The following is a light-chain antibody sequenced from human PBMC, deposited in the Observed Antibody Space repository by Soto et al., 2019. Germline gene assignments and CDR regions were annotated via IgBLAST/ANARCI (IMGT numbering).Light chain of an antibody. J-gene: IGLJ1*01. Sequence: QSVLTQPPSVSVAPGQRVTISCTGSSSNIGAGYDVHWYQQLLGTAPKLLIYGNSNRPSGVPDRFSGSKSGTSASLAITGLQAEDEADYYCQSYDSSLSGPCVFGTGTKVTVL. V-gene: IGLV1-40*01. CDR2: GNS. CDR1: SSNIGAGYD. CDR3: QSYDSSLSGPCV.